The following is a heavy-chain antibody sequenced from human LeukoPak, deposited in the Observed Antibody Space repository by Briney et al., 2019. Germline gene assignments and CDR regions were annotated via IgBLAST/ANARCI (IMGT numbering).Heavy chain of an antibody. D-gene: IGHD2-15*01. Sequence: SETLSLTCTVSGGSISSYYWSWIRQPPGKGLEWIGYIYYSGSTNYNPSLKSRVTISVDTSKNQFSLKLSSVTAADTAVYCCASHKMRGQYFFDYWGQGTLVTVSS. V-gene: IGHV4-59*08. CDR2: IYYSGST. CDR3: ASHKMRGQYFFDY. CDR1: GGSISSYY. J-gene: IGHJ4*02.